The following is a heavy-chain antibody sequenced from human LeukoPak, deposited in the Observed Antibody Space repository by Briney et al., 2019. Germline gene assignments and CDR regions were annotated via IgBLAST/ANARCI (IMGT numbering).Heavy chain of an antibody. CDR2: ISAYNGDT. CDR1: GYTFTSYG. V-gene: IGHV1-18*01. D-gene: IGHD3-22*01. Sequence: GASVKVSCKASGYTFTSYGITWVRQAPGQGLEWMGWISAYNGDTNYAQTFQGRVTMATDTSTGTAYMELRSLRSDDTAVYYCARGVYSSGYYCDSWGQGTLVTVSS. J-gene: IGHJ5*01. CDR3: ARGVYSSGYYCDS.